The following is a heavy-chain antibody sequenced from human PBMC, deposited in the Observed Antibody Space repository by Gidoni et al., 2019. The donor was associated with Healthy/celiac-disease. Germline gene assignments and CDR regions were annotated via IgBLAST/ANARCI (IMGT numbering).Heavy chain of an antibody. D-gene: IGHD3-10*01. CDR2: IYYSGST. J-gene: IGHJ5*02. CDR1: GGSISSSRYY. CDR3: ASLFGT. Sequence: QLQLQDSRPGLVRPSETLSLTCTVSGGSISSSRYYWGWIRQPPGEGLEWIGGIYYSGSTYYNPSLKRRVTISVDTSKNQFSLKLSYVTAAETAVYYCASLFGTWGQGTLVTVSS. V-gene: IGHV4-39*07.